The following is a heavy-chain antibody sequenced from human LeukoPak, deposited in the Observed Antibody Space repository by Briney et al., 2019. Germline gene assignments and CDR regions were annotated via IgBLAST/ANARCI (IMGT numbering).Heavy chain of an antibody. CDR3: ARDPGSFLSSSGWLNWFDP. CDR1: GYTLTELS. V-gene: IGHV1-24*01. D-gene: IGHD6-19*01. Sequence: GASVKVSCKVSGYTLTELSMHWVRQAPGKGLEWMGGFDPEDGETIYAQKFQGRVTMTTDTSTSTAYMELRSLRSDDTAVYYCARDPGSFLSSSGWLNWFDPWGQGTLVTVSS. CDR2: FDPEDGET. J-gene: IGHJ5*02.